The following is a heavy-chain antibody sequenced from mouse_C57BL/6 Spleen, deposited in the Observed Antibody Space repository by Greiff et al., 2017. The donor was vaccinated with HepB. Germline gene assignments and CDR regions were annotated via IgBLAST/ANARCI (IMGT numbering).Heavy chain of an antibody. CDR2: IYPGGGYT. Sequence: VKLVESGAELVRPGTSVKMSCKASGYTFTNYWIGWAKQRPGHGLEWIGDIYPGGGYTNYNEKFKGKATLTADKSSSTAYMQFSSLTSEDSAIYYCARGGIYYGSSTYAMDYWGQGTSVTVSS. CDR1: GYTFTNYW. J-gene: IGHJ4*01. D-gene: IGHD1-1*01. CDR3: ARGGIYYGSSTYAMDY. V-gene: IGHV1-63*01.